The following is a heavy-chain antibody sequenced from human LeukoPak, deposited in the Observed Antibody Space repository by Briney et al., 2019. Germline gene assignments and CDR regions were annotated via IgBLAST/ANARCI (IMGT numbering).Heavy chain of an antibody. CDR1: GYTFTGYY. V-gene: IGHV1-2*02. D-gene: IGHD1-26*01. J-gene: IGHJ3*02. Sequence: ASVKVSCKASGYTFTGYYMHWVRQPPGQGLEWMGWINPNSGGTNYAQKFQGRVTMTRDTSISTAYMELSRLRSDDTAVYYCARDSWELLHAFDIWGQGTMVTVSS. CDR2: INPNSGGT. CDR3: ARDSWELLHAFDI.